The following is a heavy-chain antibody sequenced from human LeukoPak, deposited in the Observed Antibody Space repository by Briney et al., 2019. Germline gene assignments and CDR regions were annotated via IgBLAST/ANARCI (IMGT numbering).Heavy chain of an antibody. CDR3: ARYPYSGNYGNYYYYYMDV. J-gene: IGHJ6*03. D-gene: IGHD1-26*01. Sequence: PGGSLRLSCAASGFTFSSYWMSWVRQAPGKGLEWVANIKQDGSEKPYADSVGGRFPISRENAKNSLYLQMNSLGPEDTAVYYCARYPYSGNYGNYYYYYMDVWGKGTTVTISS. CDR1: GFTFSSYW. CDR2: IKQDGSEK. V-gene: IGHV3-7*01.